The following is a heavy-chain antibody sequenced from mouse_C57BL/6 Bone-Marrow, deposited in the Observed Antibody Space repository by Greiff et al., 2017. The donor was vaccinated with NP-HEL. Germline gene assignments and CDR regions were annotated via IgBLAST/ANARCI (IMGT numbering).Heavy chain of an antibody. CDR1: GYTFTSYT. V-gene: IGHV1-4*01. Sequence: VQGVESGAELARPGASVKMSCKASGYTFTSYTMHWVKQRPGQGLEWIGYINPSSGYTKYNQKFKDKATLTADKSSSTAYMQLSSLTSEDSAVYYCARPNWAWFAYWGQGTLVTVSA. CDR3: ARPNWAWFAY. D-gene: IGHD4-1*01. CDR2: INPSSGYT. J-gene: IGHJ3*01.